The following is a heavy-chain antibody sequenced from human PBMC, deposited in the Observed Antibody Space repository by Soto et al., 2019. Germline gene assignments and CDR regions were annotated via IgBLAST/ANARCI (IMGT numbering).Heavy chain of an antibody. CDR1: GGTFSSYA. CDR2: IIPIFGTA. J-gene: IGHJ5*02. D-gene: IGHD3-22*01. V-gene: IGHV1-69*13. CDR3: ARVPRPNNPYYDSSAENWFDP. Sequence: ASVKVSCKASGGTFSSYAISWVRQAPGQGLEWMGGIIPIFGTANYAQKFQGRVTITADESTSTAYMELSSLRSEDTAVYYCARVPRPNNPYYDSSAENWFDPWGQGTLVTVSS.